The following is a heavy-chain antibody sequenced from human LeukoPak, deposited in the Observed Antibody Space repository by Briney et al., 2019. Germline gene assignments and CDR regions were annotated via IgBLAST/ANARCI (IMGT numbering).Heavy chain of an antibody. CDR1: GFTFSSYA. CDR2: ISGSGGST. Sequence: GGSLRLSCAASGFTFSSYAMSWVRQAPGKGLEWVSAISGSGGSTCYADSVKGRFTISRDNSKNTLYLQMNSLRAEDAAVYYCACELNSGSYSRRGFFDYWGQGTLVTVSS. CDR3: ACELNSGSYSRRGFFDY. J-gene: IGHJ4*02. V-gene: IGHV3-23*01. D-gene: IGHD1-26*01.